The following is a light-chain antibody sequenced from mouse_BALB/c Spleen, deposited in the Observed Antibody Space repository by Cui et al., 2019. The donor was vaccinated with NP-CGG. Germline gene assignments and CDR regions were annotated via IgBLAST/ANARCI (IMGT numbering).Light chain of an antibody. CDR2: GTN. J-gene: IGLJ1*01. Sequence: QAVVTQESTLTTSTGETVTLTCRSSTGAGTTSNYANWVQEKPDHLFTGLIGGTNNRSPGVPARFSGSLIGDKAALTITGAQTEDEAIYFCVLWYSNHWVFGGGTKLTVL. V-gene: IGLV1*01. CDR1: TGAGTTSNY. CDR3: VLWYSNHWV.